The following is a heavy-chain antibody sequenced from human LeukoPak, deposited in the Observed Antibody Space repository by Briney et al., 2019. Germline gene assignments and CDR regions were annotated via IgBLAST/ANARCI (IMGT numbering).Heavy chain of an antibody. Sequence: ASVNLSYKPSGSTFTRYYMHWLSQAPGQGPGWRGWSNLNGGVTNYAQKFQGRVNMTRATSISTAYMELSRLRSDDTAVYNCARDGGDGYNFYCWGQGTLVTVSS. J-gene: IGHJ4*02. V-gene: IGHV1-2*02. CDR1: GSTFTRYY. CDR3: ARDGGDGYNFYC. D-gene: IGHD5-24*01. CDR2: SNLNGGVT.